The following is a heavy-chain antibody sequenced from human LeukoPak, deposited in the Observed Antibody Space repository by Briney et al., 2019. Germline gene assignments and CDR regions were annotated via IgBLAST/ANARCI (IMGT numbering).Heavy chain of an antibody. CDR3: ARDVYCSSTSCYEVWFDP. J-gene: IGHJ5*02. V-gene: IGHV4-39*02. CDR2: IYYSGST. D-gene: IGHD2-2*01. CDR1: GGSISSSSYY. Sequence: PSETLSLTCTVSGGSISSSSYYWGWIRQPPGKGLEWIGSIYYSGSTYYNPSLKSRVTISVDTSKNQFSLKLSSVTAADTAVYYCARDVYCSSTSCYEVWFDPWGQGTLVTVSS.